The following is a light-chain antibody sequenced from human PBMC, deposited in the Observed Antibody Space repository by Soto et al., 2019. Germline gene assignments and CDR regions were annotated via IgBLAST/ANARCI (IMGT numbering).Light chain of an antibody. CDR3: SSYTSSDTLV. Sequence: QSELTQPASVSGSPGQSITVSCTGTSSDLGGYNYVSWYQHHPGKAPKLMIYEVSNRPSGVSNRFSGSKSGNTASLTISGLQAEDEAEYYCSSYTSSDTLVFGTGTKVTV. V-gene: IGLV2-14*01. CDR2: EVS. J-gene: IGLJ1*01. CDR1: SSDLGGYNY.